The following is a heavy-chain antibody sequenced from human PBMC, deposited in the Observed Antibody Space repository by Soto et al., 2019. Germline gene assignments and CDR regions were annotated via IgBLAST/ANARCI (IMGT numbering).Heavy chain of an antibody. CDR3: ARVRYGSVSLAY. D-gene: IGHD3-10*01. Sequence: SETLSLTCTVSGGSISSYYWSWIRQPPGKGLEWIGYIYYSGSTNYNPSLKSRVTISVDTSKNQFSLKLSSVTAADTAVYYCARVRYGSVSLAYWGQGTLVTVSS. V-gene: IGHV4-59*01. CDR2: IYYSGST. J-gene: IGHJ4*02. CDR1: GGSISSYY.